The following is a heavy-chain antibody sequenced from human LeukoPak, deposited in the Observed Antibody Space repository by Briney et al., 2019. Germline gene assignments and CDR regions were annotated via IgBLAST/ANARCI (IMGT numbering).Heavy chain of an antibody. CDR3: ARRSIAVAPRFWYFDL. V-gene: IGHV4-59*08. Sequence: PSETLSLTCTVSGTSITRTYWSWIRQPPGRGLESVGYVYDTGDTNYNPSLKSRVTMSLDTSKNQFSLTLSSVTAADTAIYYCARRSIAVAPRFWYFDLWGRGTLVTVSS. CDR2: VYDTGDT. CDR1: GTSITRTY. D-gene: IGHD6-19*01. J-gene: IGHJ2*01.